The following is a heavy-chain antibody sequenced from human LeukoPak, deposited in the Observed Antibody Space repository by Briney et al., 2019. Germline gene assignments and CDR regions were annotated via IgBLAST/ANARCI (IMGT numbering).Heavy chain of an antibody. V-gene: IGHV3-74*01. CDR2: ISSDGSSS. Sequence: GGSLRLSCAASGFTFSTYWMHWVRQAPGKGLVWVSRISSDGSSSDSADSVKGRFTISRDNAKNTLYLQMNSLRAEDTAVYYCARARLGTYFDYWGQGTLVTVSS. CDR3: ARARLGTYFDY. J-gene: IGHJ4*02. D-gene: IGHD6-19*01. CDR1: GFTFSTYW.